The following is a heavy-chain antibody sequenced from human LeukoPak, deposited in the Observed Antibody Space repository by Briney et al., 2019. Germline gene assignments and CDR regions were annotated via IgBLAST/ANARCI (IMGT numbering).Heavy chain of an antibody. CDR1: GYSISSGYY. V-gene: IGHV4-38-2*02. CDR3: ARLGAYYYDSSGYYYNRYFDY. CDR2: VYHSGST. D-gene: IGHD3-22*01. Sequence: SETLSLTCTVSGYSISSGYYWGWIRQSPGKGLEWIGSVYHSGSTYYNPSLKSPVTISVDTSKNQFSLELSSVTAADTAVYYCARLGAYYYDSSGYYYNRYFDYWSQGILVTVSS. J-gene: IGHJ4*02.